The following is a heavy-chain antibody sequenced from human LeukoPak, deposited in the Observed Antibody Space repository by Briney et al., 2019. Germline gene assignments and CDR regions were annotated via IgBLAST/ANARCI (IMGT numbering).Heavy chain of an antibody. Sequence: KASETLSLNCSVSGGFISSHYWSWIRRPPGKGLEWIGYIYYTGTTNYNPSLKSRVTISVDTSKNQFSLKLSSVTAADTAVYYCGGGGGTTFGQILDYGGRGPLVTVSS. CDR2: IYYTGTT. CDR1: GGFISSHY. J-gene: IGHJ4*02. D-gene: IGHD2/OR15-2a*01. CDR3: GGGGGTTFGQILDY. V-gene: IGHV4-59*11.